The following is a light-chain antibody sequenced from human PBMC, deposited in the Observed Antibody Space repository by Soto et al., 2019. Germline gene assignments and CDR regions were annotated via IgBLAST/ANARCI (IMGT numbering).Light chain of an antibody. Sequence: EIVMTQSPATLSVSPGERATLSCRASQSVSSNLAWYQQKPCQAPRLLIYGASTRATGIPARFSGSGSGTEFTLTISSLQFEDFAVYYCQQYNNWPLTFGGGTKVEIQ. V-gene: IGKV3-15*01. CDR3: QQYNNWPLT. CDR1: QSVSSN. J-gene: IGKJ4*01. CDR2: GAS.